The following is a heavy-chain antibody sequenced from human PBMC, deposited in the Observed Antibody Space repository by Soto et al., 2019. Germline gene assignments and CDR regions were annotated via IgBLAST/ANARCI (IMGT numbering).Heavy chain of an antibody. J-gene: IGHJ4*02. CDR1: GFTFSNYA. CDR3: AMLNEIDY. V-gene: IGHV3-23*01. Sequence: GGSLRLSCAASGFTFSNYAMTWVRQGPGKGLEWVSDISGSGSSSYYADTVKGRFTISRDNAKNTLYLQMNNLRAEDTAVYYCAMLNEIDYWGQGTLVTVSS. D-gene: IGHD1-1*01. CDR2: ISGSGSSS.